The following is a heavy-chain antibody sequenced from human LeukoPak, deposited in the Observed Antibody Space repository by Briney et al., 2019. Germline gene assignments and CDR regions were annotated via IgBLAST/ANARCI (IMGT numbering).Heavy chain of an antibody. CDR1: GFTFSNYA. V-gene: IGHV3-23*01. CDR3: ATHCTNGVCFPESAYFDY. J-gene: IGHJ4*02. CDR2: ISGSGGST. Sequence: KAGGSLRLSCAASGFTFSNYAMSWVRQAPGKVLEWVSAISGSGGSTYYADSVKGRFTISRDNSKNTLYLQMNSLRAEDTAVYYCATHCTNGVCFPESAYFDYWGQGTLVTVSS. D-gene: IGHD2-8*01.